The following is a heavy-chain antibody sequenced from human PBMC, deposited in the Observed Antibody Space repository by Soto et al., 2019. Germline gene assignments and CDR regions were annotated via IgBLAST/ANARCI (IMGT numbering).Heavy chain of an antibody. CDR1: GYSFAGYW. Sequence: GESLKISCKGSGYSFAGYWITWVRQKPGKGLEWMGRIDPSDSQTYYSPSFRGHVTISVTKSIATVFLQWSSPRASDTAMYYCARQIYDSDTGPNFQYYFDSWGQGTPVTVSS. D-gene: IGHD3-22*01. V-gene: IGHV5-10-1*01. CDR3: ARQIYDSDTGPNFQYYFDS. J-gene: IGHJ4*02. CDR2: IDPSDSQT.